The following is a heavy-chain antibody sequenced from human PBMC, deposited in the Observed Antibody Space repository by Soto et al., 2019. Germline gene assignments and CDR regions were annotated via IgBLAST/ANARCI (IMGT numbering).Heavy chain of an antibody. CDR2: ISGDGRTT. J-gene: IGHJ4*02. V-gene: IGHV3-74*01. D-gene: IGHD1-26*01. Sequence: EVQLVESGGGLVQPGGSLRLSCAASGFTFSSHWMNWVRQGPGKGLVWVSRISGDGRTTSHADSVKGRFTISRDNAKNTLYLQMNSLRAEDTAVYYCARAEYSGSYYVDYWGQGTLVTVSS. CDR3: ARAEYSGSYYVDY. CDR1: GFTFSSHW.